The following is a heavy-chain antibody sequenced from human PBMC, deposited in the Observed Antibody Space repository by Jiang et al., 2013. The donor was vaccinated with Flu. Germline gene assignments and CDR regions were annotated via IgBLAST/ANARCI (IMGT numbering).Heavy chain of an antibody. Sequence: VQLVESGPGLVKPSETLSLTCTVSGGSISSYYWSWIRQPAGKGMEWIGRIYSSGSTNYNPSLKSRITMSVDTSKNQFSLKLSSVTAADTAVYYCARDPDYGDYVHYFDLWGRGTLVTVSS. V-gene: IGHV4-4*07. D-gene: IGHD4-17*01. CDR1: GGSISSYY. CDR2: IYSSGST. J-gene: IGHJ2*01. CDR3: ARDPDYGDYVHYFDL.